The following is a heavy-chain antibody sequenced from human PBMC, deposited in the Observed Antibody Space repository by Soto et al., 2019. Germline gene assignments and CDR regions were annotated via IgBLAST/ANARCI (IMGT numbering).Heavy chain of an antibody. Sequence: GGSLRLSCAASGFTFSGSAMHWVRQASGKGLEWVGRIRSKANSYATAYAASVKGRFTISRDDSKNTAYLQMNSLKTEDTAVYYCTRDVGITMVRGVRYYYGMDVWGQGTTVTVSS. CDR2: IRSKANSYAT. CDR1: GFTFSGSA. D-gene: IGHD3-10*01. J-gene: IGHJ6*02. CDR3: TRDVGITMVRGVRYYYGMDV. V-gene: IGHV3-73*01.